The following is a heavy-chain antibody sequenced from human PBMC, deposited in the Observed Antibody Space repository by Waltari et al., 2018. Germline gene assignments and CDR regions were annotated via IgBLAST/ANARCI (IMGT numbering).Heavy chain of an antibody. J-gene: IGHJ6*03. CDR1: GVSISSSY. Sequence: VQLQESGPGLVKPSETLSLTCTVSGVSISSSYWSWIRQPPGKGLEWIGYIYYSGSTNYNPSLKSRVTISVDTSKNQFSLKLSSVTAADTAVYYCAGGSSWYDYMDVWGKGTTVTVSS. CDR3: AGGSSWYDYMDV. CDR2: IYYSGST. V-gene: IGHV4-59*01. D-gene: IGHD6-13*01.